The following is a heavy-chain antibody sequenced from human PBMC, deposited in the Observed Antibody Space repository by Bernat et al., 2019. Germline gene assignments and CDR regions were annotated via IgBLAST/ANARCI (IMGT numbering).Heavy chain of an antibody. J-gene: IGHJ6*02. D-gene: IGHD6-19*01. CDR3: ASETIAVAGDYYYGMDV. Sequence: EAQLEESGGGLVQPGGSLRLSCAASGFTFSSYWMHWVRQAPGKGLVWVSRINSDGSTTNYADSVKGRFTISRDNAKNTLYLQMNSLRVEDSAVYYCASETIAVAGDYYYGMDVWGQGTTVTVSS. CDR2: INSDGSTT. V-gene: IGHV3-74*01. CDR1: GFTFSSYW.